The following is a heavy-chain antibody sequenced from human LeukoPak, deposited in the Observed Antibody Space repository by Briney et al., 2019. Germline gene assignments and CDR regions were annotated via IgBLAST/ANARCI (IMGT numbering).Heavy chain of an antibody. Sequence: LETLSLICSVSGGSISSYYWSWIRQPPGKGLEWIGYIYYSGSTNYNPSLKSRVTISVDTSKNQFSLKLSSVTAADTAVYYCARAPFLWYFDYWGHGTLVTVSS. CDR2: IYYSGST. CDR1: GGSISSYY. V-gene: IGHV4-59*01. J-gene: IGHJ4*01. CDR3: ARAPFLWYFDY. D-gene: IGHD2-21*01.